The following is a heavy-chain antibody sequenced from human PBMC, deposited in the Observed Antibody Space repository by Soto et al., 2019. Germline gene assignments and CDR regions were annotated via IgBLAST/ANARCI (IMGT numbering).Heavy chain of an antibody. J-gene: IGHJ6*02. CDR1: GFTFSNYG. Sequence: PGGSLRLSCAASGFTFSNYGMHWVRQAPGKGLEWVAVISYDGSNKYYADSVKGRFTISRDNSKNTLYMQMNSLRAEDTAVYYCANTAGYDSWSGHYKPYGMDVWGQGTTVTVSS. V-gene: IGHV3-30*18. CDR3: ANTAGYDSWSGHYKPYGMDV. CDR2: ISYDGSNK. D-gene: IGHD3-3*01.